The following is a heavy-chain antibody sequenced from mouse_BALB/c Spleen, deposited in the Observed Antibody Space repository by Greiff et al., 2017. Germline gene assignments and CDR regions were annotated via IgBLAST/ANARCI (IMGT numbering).Heavy chain of an antibody. CDR3: ARDTLYGSSSYWYFDV. Sequence: EVKLVESGGGLVQPGGSLRLSCATSGFTFTDYYMSWVRQPPGKALEWLGFIRNKANGYTTEYSASVKGRFTISRDNSQSILYLQMNTLRAEDSATYYCARDTLYGSSSYWYFDVWGAGTTVTVSS. CDR2: IRNKANGYTT. D-gene: IGHD1-1*01. V-gene: IGHV7-3*02. J-gene: IGHJ1*01. CDR1: GFTFTDYY.